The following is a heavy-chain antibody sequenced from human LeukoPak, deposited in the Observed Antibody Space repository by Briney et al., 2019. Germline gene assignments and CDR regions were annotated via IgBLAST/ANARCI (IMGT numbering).Heavy chain of an antibody. CDR1: GGTFSSYA. D-gene: IGHD5-18*01. V-gene: IGHV1-2*02. J-gene: IGHJ6*02. CDR3: ARDLELWFNSETYYYYGMDV. CDR2: INPNSGGT. Sequence: ASVKVSCKASGGTFSSYAISWVRQAPGQGLEWMGWINPNSGGTNYAQKFQGRVTMTRDTSISTAYMELSRLRSDDTAVYYCARDLELWFNSETYYYYGMDVWGQGTTVTVSS.